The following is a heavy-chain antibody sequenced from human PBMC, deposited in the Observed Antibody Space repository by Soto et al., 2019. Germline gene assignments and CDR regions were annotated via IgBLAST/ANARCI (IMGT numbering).Heavy chain of an antibody. J-gene: IGHJ4*02. CDR1: GLTVSTNY. CDR2: LYSDGRA. V-gene: IGHV3-66*01. CDR3: ARVTTLAFDY. D-gene: IGHD3-22*01. Sequence: HPGGSLRLSCAASGLTVSTNYMSWVRQAPGKGLEWVSILYSDGRAYHSDSVKGRFTISRDNSKNTLYLQMHSLRTDDTAVYYCARVTTLAFDYWGQGTLATVSS.